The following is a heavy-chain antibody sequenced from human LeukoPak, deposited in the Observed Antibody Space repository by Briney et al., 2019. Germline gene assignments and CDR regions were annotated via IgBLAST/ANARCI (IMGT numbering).Heavy chain of an antibody. CDR2: INPSGGIT. V-gene: IGHV1-46*01. J-gene: IGHJ4*02. Sequence: ASVKVSCKASGYTFTSYYIHWVRQAPGQGLEWMGIINPSGGITIYAQKFQGRVTMTRDMSTSTVYMELSSLRSEDTAVYYCARRSYDSSGYYLSYWGQGTLVTVSS. D-gene: IGHD3-22*01. CDR3: ARRSYDSSGYYLSY. CDR1: GYTFTSYY.